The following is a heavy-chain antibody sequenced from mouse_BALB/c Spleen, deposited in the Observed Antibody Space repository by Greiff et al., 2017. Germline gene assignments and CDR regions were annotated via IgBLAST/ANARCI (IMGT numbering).Heavy chain of an antibody. D-gene: IGHD2-1*01. CDR2: IYPGDGDT. V-gene: IGHV1-80*01. Sequence: VQLQQSGAELVRPGSSVKISCKASGYAFSSYWMNWVKQRPGQGLEWIGQIYPGDGDTNYNGKFKGKATLTADKSSSTAYMQLSSLTSEDSAVYFCARYYGNPHWYFDVWGAGTTVTVSS. CDR1: GYAFSSYW. CDR3: ARYYGNPHWYFDV. J-gene: IGHJ1*01.